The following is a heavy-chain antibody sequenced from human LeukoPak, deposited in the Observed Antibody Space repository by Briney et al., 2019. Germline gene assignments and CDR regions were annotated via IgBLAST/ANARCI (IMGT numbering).Heavy chain of an antibody. CDR2: ISSSSSYI. J-gene: IGHJ3*02. D-gene: IGHD5-24*01. V-gene: IGHV3-21*01. CDR1: GFTFSSYS. Sequence: GGSLRLSCAASGFTFSSYSMNWVRQAPGKGLEWVSSISSSSSYIYYADSVKGRFTISRDNAKNSLYLQMGSLRAEDTAVYYCARGRWLQSQDAFDIWGQGTMVTVSS. CDR3: ARGRWLQSQDAFDI.